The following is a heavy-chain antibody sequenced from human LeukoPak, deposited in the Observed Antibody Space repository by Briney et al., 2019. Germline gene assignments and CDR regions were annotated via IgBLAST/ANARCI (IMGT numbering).Heavy chain of an antibody. CDR1: GYSFTSYW. Sequence: GESLQISCKGSGYSFTSYWIGWVRQMPGKGLEWMGIIYPGDSDTRYSPSFQGQVTISADKSISTAYLQWSSLKASDTAMYYCARWGGRYYDSSGYYNFDYWGQGTLVTVSS. J-gene: IGHJ4*02. CDR3: ARWGGRYYDSSGYYNFDY. V-gene: IGHV5-51*01. D-gene: IGHD3-22*01. CDR2: IYPGDSDT.